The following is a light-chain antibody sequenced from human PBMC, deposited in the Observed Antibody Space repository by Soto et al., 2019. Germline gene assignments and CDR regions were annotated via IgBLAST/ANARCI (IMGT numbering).Light chain of an antibody. J-gene: IGKJ5*01. CDR1: QSVSSN. CDR3: QQRSNWPRIT. Sequence: EIVMTQSPATLSVSPGERATLSCRASQSVSSNLAWYQQKPGQAPRLLIYGASKRATGIPDRFSGSGSGTDFTLTISSLEPEDFAVYYCQQRSNWPRITFGQGTRLEIK. V-gene: IGKV3-11*01. CDR2: GAS.